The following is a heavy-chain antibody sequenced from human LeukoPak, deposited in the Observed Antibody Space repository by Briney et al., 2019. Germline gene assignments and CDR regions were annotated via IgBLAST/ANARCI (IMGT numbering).Heavy chain of an antibody. CDR3: ARLLAAAGQGNWFDP. D-gene: IGHD6-13*01. CDR1: GSSFTSYW. V-gene: IGHV5-51*01. CDR2: IYPGDSDT. Sequence: ESLKISCKGSGSSFTSYWIGWVRQMPGKGLEWMGIIYPGDSDTSYSPSFQGQVTISADKSISTAYLQWSSLKASDTAMYYCARLLAAAGQGNWFDPWGQGTLVTVSS. J-gene: IGHJ5*02.